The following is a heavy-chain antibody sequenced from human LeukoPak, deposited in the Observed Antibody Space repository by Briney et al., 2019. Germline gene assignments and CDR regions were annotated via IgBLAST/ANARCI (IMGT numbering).Heavy chain of an antibody. Sequence: GGSLRLSCAASGFTFSSYAMSWVRQAPGKGLEWVSSVSGGGGTTHHADSVKGRFTISRDNYKSTLYLQMNSPGAGDTAVYYCARDGWNVFFDYWGQGALVSVSS. CDR3: ARDGWNVFFDY. J-gene: IGHJ4*02. CDR2: VSGGGGTT. D-gene: IGHD1-1*01. V-gene: IGHV3-23*01. CDR1: GFTFSSYA.